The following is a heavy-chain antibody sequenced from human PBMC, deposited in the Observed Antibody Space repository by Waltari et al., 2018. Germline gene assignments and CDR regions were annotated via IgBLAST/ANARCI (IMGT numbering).Heavy chain of an antibody. Sequence: QVQLVQSGAEVKKPGSSVKVSCKSSGGTFSSYAISWVRQAPGQGLEWMGRIIPIFGTANDAQKFQGRVTITADKSTSTAYMELSSLRSEDTAVYYCASSEYSSSYYYFDYWGQGTLVTVSS. CDR3: ASSEYSSSYYYFDY. CDR1: GGTFSSYA. D-gene: IGHD6-13*01. V-gene: IGHV1-69*08. CDR2: IIPIFGTA. J-gene: IGHJ4*02.